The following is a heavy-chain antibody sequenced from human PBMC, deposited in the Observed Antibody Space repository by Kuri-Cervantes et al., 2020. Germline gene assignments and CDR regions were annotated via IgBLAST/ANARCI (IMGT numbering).Heavy chain of an antibody. CDR2: INSSSTYI. J-gene: IGHJ6*03. CDR3: AKDLIAVSVYYYYYLGV. CDR1: EFTFSNFG. Sequence: GGSLRLSCSASEFTFSNFGMSWVRQAPGKGLEWVSSINSSSTYIYYADSVKGRFTVSRDNSKDTLYLQMDSLRPEDTAVYYCAKDLIAVSVYYYYYLGVWGKGTTVTVSS. D-gene: IGHD6-19*01. V-gene: IGHV3-21*01.